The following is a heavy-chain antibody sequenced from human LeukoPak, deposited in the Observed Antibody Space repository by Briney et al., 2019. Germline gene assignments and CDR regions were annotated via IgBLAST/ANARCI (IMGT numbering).Heavy chain of an antibody. V-gene: IGHV3-7*03. J-gene: IGHJ3*02. CDR3: ARELWELDAFDI. CDR1: GFTFNHHW. Sequence: GGSLRLSCAASGFTFNHHWMSWVRQAPGKGLEWVANIKQDESEEYYADSVKGRLTISGDNAKNSLYLQMNSLRPEDSAMYYCARELWELDAFDIWGQGTMVIVSS. CDR2: IKQDESEE. D-gene: IGHD3-16*01.